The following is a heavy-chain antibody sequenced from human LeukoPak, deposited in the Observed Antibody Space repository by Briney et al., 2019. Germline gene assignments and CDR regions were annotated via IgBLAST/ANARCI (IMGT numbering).Heavy chain of an antibody. D-gene: IGHD4-17*01. J-gene: IGHJ6*02. CDR1: GFPFYEYA. V-gene: IGHV3-43*02. Sequence: GGSLRPSSAPSGFPFYEYAMHGVCQTPRRGVEWVSLICVDVGSTYYADSLKGRFTISRENSKHPLSLQTNSLRPEDTALYYCAKDFGRLRKPQAVWGQGPTVTVSS. CDR2: ICVDVGST. CDR3: AKDFGRLRKPQAV.